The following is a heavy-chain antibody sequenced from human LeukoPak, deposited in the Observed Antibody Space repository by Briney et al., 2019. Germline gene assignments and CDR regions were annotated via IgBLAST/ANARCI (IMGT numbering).Heavy chain of an antibody. J-gene: IGHJ3*02. CDR2: IRYDGSNK. CDR3: ARSRPYCGGDCSWAFDI. Sequence: GGSLRLSCAASGFTFSSYGMHWVRQAPGKGLEWVAFIRYDGSNKCYADSVKGRFTISRDNSKNTLYLQMNSLRAEDTAVYYCARSRPYCGGDCSWAFDIWGQGTMVTVSS. V-gene: IGHV3-30*02. D-gene: IGHD2-21*01. CDR1: GFTFSSYG.